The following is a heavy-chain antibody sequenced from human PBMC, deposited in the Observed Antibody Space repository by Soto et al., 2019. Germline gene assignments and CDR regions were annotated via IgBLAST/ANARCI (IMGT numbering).Heavy chain of an antibody. Sequence: SETLSLTCAISGDSVSSNSAAWNWIRQSPSRGLEWLGRTYYRSKWYNDYAVSVKSRITINPDTSKNQFSLQLNSVTPEDTAVYYCAREVLAVAGYYYYGMDVWGQGTTVTVSS. CDR2: TYYRSKWYN. V-gene: IGHV6-1*01. CDR3: AREVLAVAGYYYYGMDV. J-gene: IGHJ6*02. CDR1: GDSVSSNSAA. D-gene: IGHD6-19*01.